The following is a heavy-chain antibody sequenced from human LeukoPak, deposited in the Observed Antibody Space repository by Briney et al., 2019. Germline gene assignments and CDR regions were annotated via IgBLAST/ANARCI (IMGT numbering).Heavy chain of an antibody. CDR3: ARDEDYGIFVNVDY. CDR2: ISTYNGNT. D-gene: IGHD4-17*01. Sequence: PVASVKVSCKASGGTFSSYAISWVRQAPGQGPEWMGWISTYNGNTKYAEKFQGRVTMTTDTPTSTAYMELRSLRSDDTALYYCARDEDYGIFVNVDYWGQGTLVTVSS. CDR1: GGTFSSYA. V-gene: IGHV1-18*01. J-gene: IGHJ4*02.